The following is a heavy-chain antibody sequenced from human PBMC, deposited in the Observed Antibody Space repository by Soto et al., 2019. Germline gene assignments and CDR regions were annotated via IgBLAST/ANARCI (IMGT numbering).Heavy chain of an antibody. CDR1: GYTFTSYD. J-gene: IGHJ6*03. D-gene: IGHD2-15*01. CDR3: AREACSGGSCYYYYYMDV. Sequence: QVQLVQSGAEVKKPGASVKVSCKASGYTFTSYDINWVRQATGQGLEWMGWMNPNSGNTGYAQKLQGRVTMTRNTPISTAYMELSSLRSEDTAVYYCAREACSGGSCYYYYYMDVWGKGTTVTVSS. CDR2: MNPNSGNT. V-gene: IGHV1-8*01.